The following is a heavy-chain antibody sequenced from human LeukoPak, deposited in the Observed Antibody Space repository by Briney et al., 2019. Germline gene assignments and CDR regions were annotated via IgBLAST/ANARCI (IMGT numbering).Heavy chain of an antibody. Sequence: GGSLRLSCAASGFTFSSYAMHWVRQAPGKGLEWVAVISYDGSNKYYADSVKGRFTISRDNSKNTLYLQMNSLRAEDTAVYYCAREMDTAMYGSLFDPWGQGTLVTVSS. J-gene: IGHJ5*02. CDR3: AREMDTAMYGSLFDP. CDR1: GFTFSSYA. CDR2: ISYDGSNK. V-gene: IGHV3-30*01. D-gene: IGHD5-18*01.